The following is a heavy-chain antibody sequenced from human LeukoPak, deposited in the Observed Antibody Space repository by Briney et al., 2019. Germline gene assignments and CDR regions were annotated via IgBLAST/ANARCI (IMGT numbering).Heavy chain of an antibody. CDR3: YSFYYYDSSAYTDAFDI. D-gene: IGHD3-22*01. CDR2: IYYSGST. J-gene: IGHJ3*02. CDR1: GGSISSSSYY. Sequence: SETLSLTCTVSGGSISSSSYYWGWIRQPPGKGLEWIGSIYYSGSTYYNPSLKSRVPISVDTSKNQFSLKLSSVTAADTAVYYSYSFYYYDSSAYTDAFDIWGQGTMVTVSS. V-gene: IGHV4-39*01.